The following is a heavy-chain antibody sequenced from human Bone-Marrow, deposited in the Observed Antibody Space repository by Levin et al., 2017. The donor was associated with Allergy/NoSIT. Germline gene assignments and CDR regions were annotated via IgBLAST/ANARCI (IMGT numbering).Heavy chain of an antibody. D-gene: IGHD7-27*01. CDR3: ARVLGPPRYFDL. CDR1: GGSVTTYF. CDR2: IYNTGST. V-gene: IGHV4-59*02. J-gene: IGHJ2*01. Sequence: LSQTLSLTCIVSGGSVTTYFWSWIRQPPGKGLEYIAYIYNTGSTNYNPSLKSRVTISVDTSKNQFSLKLTSVTAADTAVYYCARVLGPPRYFDLWGRGTLVTVSS.